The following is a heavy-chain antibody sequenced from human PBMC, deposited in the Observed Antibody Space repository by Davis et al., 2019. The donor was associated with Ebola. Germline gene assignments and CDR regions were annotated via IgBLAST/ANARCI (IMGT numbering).Heavy chain of an antibody. D-gene: IGHD6-6*01. CDR3: ARHSSVATREGSDY. V-gene: IGHV5-51*01. Sequence: GESLKISCKGSGYSFSNFWIGWVRQMPGKGLEWMGIIYPGDSDTRYSPSFEGQVTISVDRSISTAYLQWSSLKASDTAMYYCARHSSVATREGSDYWGQGTLVTVSS. J-gene: IGHJ4*02. CDR2: IYPGDSDT. CDR1: GYSFSNFW.